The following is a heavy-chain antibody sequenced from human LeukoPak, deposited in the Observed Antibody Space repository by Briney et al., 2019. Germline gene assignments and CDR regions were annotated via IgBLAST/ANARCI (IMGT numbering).Heavy chain of an antibody. CDR3: ARLPKRWYTDFDY. V-gene: IGHV4-59*12. CDR1: GGSISSYY. Sequence: PSETLSLTCTVSGGSISSYYWSWIRQPPGKGLEWIGYIYYSGSTNYNPSLKSRVTISVDTSKNQFSLKLSSVTAADTAVYYCARLPKRWYTDFDYWGQGTLVTVSS. D-gene: IGHD4-23*01. CDR2: IYYSGST. J-gene: IGHJ4*02.